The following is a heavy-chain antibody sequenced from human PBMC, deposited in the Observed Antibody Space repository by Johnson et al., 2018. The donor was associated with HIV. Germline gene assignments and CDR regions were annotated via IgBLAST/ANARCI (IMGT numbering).Heavy chain of an antibody. D-gene: IGHD3-10*01. CDR2: ISYDGSNK. Sequence: QMQLVESGGGVVQPGRSLRLSCAASGLTFSSYAMYCVRQAPGKGLEWVAVISYDGSNKYYSDSVKGRFTISRDNARNFLYLQMNSLRDEDTALYHCARGDGSGSTGAFDIWGQGTMVTVSS. CDR3: ARGDGSGSTGAFDI. V-gene: IGHV3-30*04. CDR1: GLTFSSYA. J-gene: IGHJ3*02.